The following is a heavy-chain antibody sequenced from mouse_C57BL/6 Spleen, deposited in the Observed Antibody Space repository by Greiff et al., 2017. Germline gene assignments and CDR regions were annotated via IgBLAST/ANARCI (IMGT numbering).Heavy chain of an antibody. V-gene: IGHV1-82*01. D-gene: IGHD2-3*01. CDR3: ARGDGYYEGY. J-gene: IGHJ2*01. CDR2: IYPGDGDT. CDR1: GYAFSSSW. Sequence: VQLQQSGPELVKPGASVKISCKASGYAFSSSWMNWVKQRPGKGLEWIGRIYPGDGDTNYNGKFKGKATLTADKSSSTAYMQLSSLTSEDSAVYFCARGDGYYEGYWGQGTTLTVSS.